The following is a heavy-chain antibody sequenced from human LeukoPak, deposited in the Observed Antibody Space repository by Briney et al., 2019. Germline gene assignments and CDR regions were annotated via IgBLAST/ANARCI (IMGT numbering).Heavy chain of an antibody. J-gene: IGHJ4*02. D-gene: IGHD6-19*01. CDR2: TYYSGST. CDR3: ARYSSGWSYSFDY. V-gene: IGHV4-31*03. CDR1: DGSISSGGYY. Sequence: SETLSLTCTVSDGSISSGGYYWNWIRQHPGKGLEWIGYTYYSGSTYYNPSLKSRVSISVDTSKNQFSLKLSSVTAAETAVYYCARYSSGWSYSFDYWGQGTLVTVSS.